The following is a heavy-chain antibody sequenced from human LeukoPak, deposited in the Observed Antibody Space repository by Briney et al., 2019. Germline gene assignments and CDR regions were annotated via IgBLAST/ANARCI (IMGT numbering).Heavy chain of an antibody. CDR2: VYYSGST. V-gene: IGHV4-59*08. CDR3: TRLDYSYGAGIDY. CDR1: GGSISSYY. D-gene: IGHD3-10*01. J-gene: IGHJ4*02. Sequence: SETLSLTRNVSGGSISSYYWSWIRQPPGKGLEWIGYVYYSGSTNYNPSLKSRVTMSVDTSKNQFSLNLSSVTVADTAVYYCTRLDYSYGAGIDYWGQGTLVTVSS.